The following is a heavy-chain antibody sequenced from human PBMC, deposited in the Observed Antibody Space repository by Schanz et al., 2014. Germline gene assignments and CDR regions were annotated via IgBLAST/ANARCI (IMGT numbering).Heavy chain of an antibody. CDR3: AFDRDDAYDI. D-gene: IGHD3-9*01. V-gene: IGHV1-46*01. Sequence: QVQLVQSGSELKKPGASVKVSCKASGYTFTSYGISWVRQAPGQGLEWMGRIYLSDGSTRYAQKFQGRVTVTRDTSTTTVYMDLSSLISEDTAVYYCAFDRDDAYDIWGQGTTVTVSS. J-gene: IGHJ3*02. CDR1: GYTFTSYG. CDR2: IYLSDGST.